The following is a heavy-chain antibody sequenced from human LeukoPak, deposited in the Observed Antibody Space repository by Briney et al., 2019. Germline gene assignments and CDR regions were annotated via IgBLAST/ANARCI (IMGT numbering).Heavy chain of an antibody. CDR3: ARDPSYGDYALSYY. Sequence: GGSLRLSCAASGFTFSDYSMNWVRQAPGKGLEWVSYISSSGTTIYSADSVKGRFTISRDNAKNSLYLQMNSLRAEDTAVYYCARDPSYGDYALSYYWGQGTLVTVSS. V-gene: IGHV3-48*01. D-gene: IGHD4-17*01. CDR2: ISSSGTTI. J-gene: IGHJ4*02. CDR1: GFTFSDYS.